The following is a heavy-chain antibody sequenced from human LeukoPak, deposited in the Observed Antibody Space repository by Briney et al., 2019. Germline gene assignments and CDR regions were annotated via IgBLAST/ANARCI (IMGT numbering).Heavy chain of an antibody. D-gene: IGHD3-10*01. CDR2: INPNSGGT. CDR1: GYTFTGYY. V-gene: IGHV1-2*02. Sequence: GASVKVSCKASGYTFTGYYMHWVRQAPGQGLEWMGWINPNSGGTNYAQKFQGRVTMTRDTSISTAYMELSRLRSDDTAVYYCARVRYYGSGSYNAFDIWGQGTMVTVSS. J-gene: IGHJ3*02. CDR3: ARVRYYGSGSYNAFDI.